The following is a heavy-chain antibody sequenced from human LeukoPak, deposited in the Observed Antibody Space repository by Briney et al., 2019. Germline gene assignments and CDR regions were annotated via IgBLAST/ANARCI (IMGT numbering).Heavy chain of an antibody. Sequence: PGGSLRLSCAASGFTFSSYGMTWVRRAPGKGLEWVSAISASGGSTYYADSVKGRFTISRDNPKNTLCLQMNSLRAEDTAVYYCAKTNRVDWLLPIDYWGQGTLVTVSS. CDR3: AKTNRVDWLLPIDY. D-gene: IGHD3-9*01. CDR1: GFTFSSYG. V-gene: IGHV3-23*01. CDR2: ISASGGST. J-gene: IGHJ4*02.